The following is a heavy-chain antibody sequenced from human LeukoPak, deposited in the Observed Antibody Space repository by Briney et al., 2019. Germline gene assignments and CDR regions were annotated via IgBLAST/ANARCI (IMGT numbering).Heavy chain of an antibody. Sequence: ASVTVSCKASGYTFTGYYMPWVRQAPGQGLEWMGRINPNSGGTNYAQKFQGRVTMTRDTSISTAYMELSRLRSDDTAVYYCARTDYGDYGGRDYWGQGTLVTVSS. J-gene: IGHJ4*02. CDR2: INPNSGGT. D-gene: IGHD4-17*01. CDR1: GYTFTGYY. CDR3: ARTDYGDYGGRDY. V-gene: IGHV1-2*06.